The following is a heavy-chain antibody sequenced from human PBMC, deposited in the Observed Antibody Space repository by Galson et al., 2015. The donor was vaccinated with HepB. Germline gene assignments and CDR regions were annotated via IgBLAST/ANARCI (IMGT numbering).Heavy chain of an antibody. CDR2: IDWDDDK. J-gene: IGHJ6*03. CDR3: ARGRVALPSTVMAARAV. CDR1: GFSLSTRGMC. V-gene: IGHV2-70*01. Sequence: PALVKPTQTLTLTCTFSGFSLSTRGMCVSWIRQPPGKALEWLALIDWDDDKFYSTSLRTRLTISKATSKNQVVLTMTNMDPVDTGTYYCARGRVALPSTVMAARAVGGKGPTFTVPS. D-gene: IGHD4-11*01.